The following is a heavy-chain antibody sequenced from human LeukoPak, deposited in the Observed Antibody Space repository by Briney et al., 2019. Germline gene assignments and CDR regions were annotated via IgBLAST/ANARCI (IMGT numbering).Heavy chain of an antibody. CDR1: GFTFSSYS. CDR3: ATQWELHPAF. D-gene: IGHD1-26*01. J-gene: IGHJ4*02. V-gene: IGHV3-48*01. CDR2: ITRSSSAR. Sequence: GGSLRLPCAASGFTFSSYSMTWVRQAPGKGLEWVSYITRSSSARYYADAVKGRFTISRDNAKNSLYLQMNSLRAEDTAVYYCATQWELHPAFWGQGTLVTVSS.